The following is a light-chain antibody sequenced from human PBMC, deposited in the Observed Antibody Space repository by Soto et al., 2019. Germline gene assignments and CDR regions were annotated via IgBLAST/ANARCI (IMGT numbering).Light chain of an antibody. CDR1: SSKIGAGYD. J-gene: IGLJ3*02. CDR2: GNS. Sequence: QSVLTQPPSVSGAPGQRVTISCTGSSSKIGAGYDVHWYQQLPGKAPKLLIYGNSNRPSGVPDRFSGSKSGTSASLAIPGLQAEDEAEYYCHSYDSSLSGWVFGGGTKLTVL. CDR3: HSYDSSLSGWV. V-gene: IGLV1-40*01.